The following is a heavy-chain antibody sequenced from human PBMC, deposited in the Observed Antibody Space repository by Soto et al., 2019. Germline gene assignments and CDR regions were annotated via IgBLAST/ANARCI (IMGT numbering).Heavy chain of an antibody. CDR1: GYSISSSNW. D-gene: IGHD5-18*01. CDR3: ARRYGSRFDY. Sequence: SETLSLTCAVSGYSISSSNWWEWIRQPPGKGLEWIGYIYYSGTTYYNPSLKSRVTISVDTSKNQFSLKLSSVTAADTAVYYCARRYGSRFDYWGQGTLVTVSS. V-gene: IGHV4-28*01. CDR2: IYYSGTT. J-gene: IGHJ4*02.